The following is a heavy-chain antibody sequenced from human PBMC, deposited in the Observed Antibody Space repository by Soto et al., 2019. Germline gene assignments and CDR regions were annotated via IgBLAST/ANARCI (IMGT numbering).Heavy chain of an antibody. CDR2: ISSSGSTI. D-gene: IGHD6-19*01. CDR1: GFTFSSYE. V-gene: IGHV3-48*03. Sequence: PGGSLRLSCAASGFTFSSYEMNWVRQAPGKGLEWVSYISSSGSTIYYADSVKGRFTIPRDNAKNSLYLQMNSLRAEDTAVYYCAREKSSGWHGDAFDIWGQGTMVTVSS. CDR3: AREKSSGWHGDAFDI. J-gene: IGHJ3*02.